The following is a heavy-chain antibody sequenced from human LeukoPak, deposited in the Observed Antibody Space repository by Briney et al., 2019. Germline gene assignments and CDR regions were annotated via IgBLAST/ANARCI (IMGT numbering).Heavy chain of an antibody. D-gene: IGHD2-21*01. Sequence: SETLSLTCTVSGGSISSGNYYWGWIRQPPGKGLEWIGSIYYSGSTYYNPSLKSRVTISVDTSKNQFSLKLSSVTAADTAVYYCARRLRYYYYYMDVWGKGATVTISS. CDR2: IYYSGST. CDR3: ARRLRYYYYYMDV. CDR1: GGSISSGNYY. V-gene: IGHV4-39*01. J-gene: IGHJ6*03.